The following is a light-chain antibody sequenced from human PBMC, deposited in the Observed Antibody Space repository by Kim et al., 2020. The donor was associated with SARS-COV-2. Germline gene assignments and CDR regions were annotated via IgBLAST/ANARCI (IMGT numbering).Light chain of an antibody. CDR1: KLVEKY. CDR2: QDT. V-gene: IGLV3-1*01. J-gene: IGLJ1*01. CDR3: QAWDTFYV. Sequence: VSVSPGQTATITCSGDKLVEKYVFWYQQKPGQSPVLVIYQDTKRPSGIPERFSGSNSGNTATLTISGTQAMDEADYYCQAWDTFYVFGTGTQLTVL.